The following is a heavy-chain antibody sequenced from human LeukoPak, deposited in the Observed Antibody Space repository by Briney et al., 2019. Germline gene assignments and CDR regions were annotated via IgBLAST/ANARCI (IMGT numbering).Heavy chain of an antibody. D-gene: IGHD3-3*01. CDR1: GFTVSSNY. CDR2: IYSGGST. Sequence: GGSLRLSCAASGFTVSSNYMSWVRQAPGKGLEWVSVIYSGGSTYYADSVKGRFTISRDNSKNTLYLQMNSLRAEDTAVYYCAREGSDFWSGYYTGSYAFDIWGQGTMVTVSS. V-gene: IGHV3-66*01. J-gene: IGHJ3*02. CDR3: AREGSDFWSGYYTGSYAFDI.